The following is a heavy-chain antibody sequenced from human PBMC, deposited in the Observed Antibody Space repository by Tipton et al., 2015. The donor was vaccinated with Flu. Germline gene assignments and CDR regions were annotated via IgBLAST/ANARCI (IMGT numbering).Heavy chain of an antibody. CDR2: INHSGST. CDR3: ARVSPRRVIVIVVVMLPEGYFDY. CDR1: GGSFSGYY. V-gene: IGHV4-34*01. J-gene: IGHJ4*02. Sequence: TLSLTCSVYGGSFSGYYWTWIRQPPGKALEWFGEINHSGSTHYSSSLKSRVTMSVDSSKNQFSLQLSSVTAADTAVYYCARVSPRRVIVIVVVMLPEGYFDYWGQGTLVIVS. D-gene: IGHD3-22*01.